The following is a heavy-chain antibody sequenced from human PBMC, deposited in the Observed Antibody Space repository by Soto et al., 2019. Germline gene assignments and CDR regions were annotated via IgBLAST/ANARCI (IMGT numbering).Heavy chain of an antibody. V-gene: IGHV4-31*03. Sequence: SETLSLTCTVSGGSISSGGYYWSWIRQHPGKGLEWIGYIYYSGSTYYNPSLKSRVTISVDTSKNQFSLKLSSVTAADTAVYYCARGVNWNSLVDYWGQGTLVTVSS. CDR3: ARGVNWNSLVDY. D-gene: IGHD1-7*01. CDR2: IYYSGST. J-gene: IGHJ4*02. CDR1: GGSISSGGYY.